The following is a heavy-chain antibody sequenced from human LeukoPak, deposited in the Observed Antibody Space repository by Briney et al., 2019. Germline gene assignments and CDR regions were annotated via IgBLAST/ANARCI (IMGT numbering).Heavy chain of an antibody. V-gene: IGHV3-23*01. D-gene: IGHD7-27*01. CDR1: GFTFNSYA. Sequence: GGSLRLSCAASGFTFNSYAMSWVRQAPGKGLEWVSAFVGATGGTYHADSVKGRFTITRDSSENTVYLQMNSLRAEDTAVYYCARESGDLDFDYWGQGTLVTVSS. CDR2: FVGATGGT. J-gene: IGHJ4*02. CDR3: ARESGDLDFDY.